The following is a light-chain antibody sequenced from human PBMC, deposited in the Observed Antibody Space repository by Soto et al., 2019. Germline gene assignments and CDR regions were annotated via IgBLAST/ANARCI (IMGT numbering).Light chain of an antibody. CDR2: DTS. CDR3: FLSYSGARPVV. V-gene: IGLV7-46*01. J-gene: IGLJ2*01. CDR1: TGPVTSGHW. Sequence: AVVTQEPSLTVSPGGTGTLTCDASTGPVTSGHWPYWLQQKHGPSPRTLIDDTSKKHSWTPARFSGYLLGGKAALTLSGAQPEDEADYYCFLSYSGARPVVFGGGTKLTVL.